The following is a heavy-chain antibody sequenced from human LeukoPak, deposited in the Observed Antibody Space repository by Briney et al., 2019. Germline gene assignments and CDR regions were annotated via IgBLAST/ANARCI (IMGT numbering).Heavy chain of an antibody. CDR2: IIPILGIA. V-gene: IGHV1-69*04. D-gene: IGHD6-6*01. Sequence: GASVKVSYKASGGTFSSYAISWVRQAPGQGLEWMGRIIPILGIANYAQKFQGRVTITADKSTSTAYMELSSLRSEDTAVYYCAREVGIAARPPYYYYYGMDVWGQGTTVTVSS. CDR3: AREVGIAARPPYYYYYGMDV. J-gene: IGHJ6*02. CDR1: GGTFSSYA.